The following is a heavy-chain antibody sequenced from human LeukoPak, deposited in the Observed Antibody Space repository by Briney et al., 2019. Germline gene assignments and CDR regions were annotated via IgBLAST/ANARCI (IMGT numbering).Heavy chain of an antibody. D-gene: IGHD5-24*01. CDR1: GGSFSGYF. CDR3: ARGRWLQAKVLADY. CDR2: INHSGST. V-gene: IGHV4-34*01. J-gene: IGHJ4*02. Sequence: PSETLSLTCAVYGGSFSGYFWSWIRQPPGKGLEWIGEINHSGSTNYNPSLKSRVTISVDTSKNQFSLKLSSVTAADTAVYYCARGRWLQAKVLADYWGQGTLVTVSP.